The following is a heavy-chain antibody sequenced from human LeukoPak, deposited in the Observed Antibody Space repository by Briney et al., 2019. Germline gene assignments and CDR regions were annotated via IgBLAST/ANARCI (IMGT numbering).Heavy chain of an antibody. CDR2: IYYSGST. J-gene: IGHJ3*02. CDR3: ARGGDAFDI. CDR1: GGSLSRYY. Sequence: PSETLSLTCTVSGGSLSRYYWSWMRQPPGKGLEWMRYIYYSGSTNYNPSLKSRVTISVDTSKNQFSLKLSSVTAADTAVYYCARGGDAFDIWGQGTMVTVSS. V-gene: IGHV4-59*08.